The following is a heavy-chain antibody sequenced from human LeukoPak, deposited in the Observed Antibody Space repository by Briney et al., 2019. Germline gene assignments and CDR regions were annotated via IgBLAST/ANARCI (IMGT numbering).Heavy chain of an antibody. CDR3: ARDRDGTTSTFDY. Sequence: GGSLRLSCAASGFTFSSYAMHWVRQAPGKGLEWVAVISYDGSNKYYTDSVKGGFTISRDNSKNTLYLQMNSLRAEDTAVYYCARDRDGTTSTFDYWGQGTLVTVSS. V-gene: IGHV3-30*10. D-gene: IGHD5-24*01. CDR1: GFTFSSYA. CDR2: ISYDGSNK. J-gene: IGHJ4*02.